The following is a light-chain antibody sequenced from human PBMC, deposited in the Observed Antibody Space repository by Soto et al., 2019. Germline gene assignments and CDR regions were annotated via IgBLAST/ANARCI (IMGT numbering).Light chain of an antibody. CDR2: YDS. CDR3: QVWDSSSDHPEVV. J-gene: IGLJ2*01. CDR1: NIGSKS. Sequence: SYELTQPPSVSVAPGKTARITCGGNNIGSKSVPWYQQKPGQAPVLVIYYDSDRPSGIPERFSGSNSGNTATLTISRVQAGDEADYYCQVWDSSSDHPEVVFGGGTKLTVL. V-gene: IGLV3-21*04.